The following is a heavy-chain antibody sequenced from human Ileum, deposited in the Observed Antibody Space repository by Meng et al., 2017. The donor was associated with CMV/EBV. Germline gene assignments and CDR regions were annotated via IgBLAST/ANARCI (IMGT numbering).Heavy chain of an antibody. CDR1: GYTFTSNN. J-gene: IGHJ4*02. D-gene: IGHD1-26*01. CDR3: ARDGLSGRYFDY. Sequence: QVRLVQAGSELKKHGASVTVSCKTSGYTFTSNNSIWVRQAPGQGPEWMGWIDNNTGNPTYAQGFTGRFVFSLDTSVNPAYLQISSLKAEDTAVYYCARDGLSGRYFDYWGQGTLVTVSS. V-gene: IGHV7-4-1*02. CDR2: IDNNTGNP.